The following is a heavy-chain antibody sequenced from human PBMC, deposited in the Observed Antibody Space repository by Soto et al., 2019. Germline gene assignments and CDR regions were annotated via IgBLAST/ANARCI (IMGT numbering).Heavy chain of an antibody. CDR2: INWDYDK. Sequence: QITLKESGPTLVKPTQTLTLTCSFSGFSLSTTGVGVGWIRQPPGKALEWLALINWDYDKRYSLSLKSRLTITTDTSKTQVVLTMTNMDPVDTSTYSCAHREGSSAAFDIWGQGTMVTFSS. D-gene: IGHD1-26*01. V-gene: IGHV2-5*02. CDR1: GFSLSTTGVG. CDR3: AHREGSSAAFDI. J-gene: IGHJ3*02.